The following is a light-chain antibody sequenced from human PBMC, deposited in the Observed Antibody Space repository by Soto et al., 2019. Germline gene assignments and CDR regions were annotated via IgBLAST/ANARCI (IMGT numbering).Light chain of an antibody. CDR2: DVT. Sequence: QSAPTQPRSVSGSPGQSVTISCTGTSSDVGADKYVAWYQQYPGKAPKLMIYDVTKRPSGVPDRFSGSKSGNTASLTISGLQAEDEADYYCCSYVGNYIYVFGTGTKLTVL. J-gene: IGLJ1*01. CDR1: SSDVGADKY. CDR3: CSYVGNYIYV. V-gene: IGLV2-11*01.